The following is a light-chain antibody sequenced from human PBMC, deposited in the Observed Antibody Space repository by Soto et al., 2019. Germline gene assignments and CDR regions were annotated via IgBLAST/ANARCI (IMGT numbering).Light chain of an antibody. CDR2: EGN. CDR1: RNDIGTYNL. J-gene: IGLJ3*02. V-gene: IGLV2-23*01. Sequence: QSVLTQPASVSESPGQSISISCGGGRNDIGTYNLVSWYQQHPGKAPKLIIYEGNKRPSGVSNRFSGSRSGNTASLTISGLQAAEEADYYCCSYTDGSSLLFGGGTKLTVL. CDR3: CSYTDGSSLL.